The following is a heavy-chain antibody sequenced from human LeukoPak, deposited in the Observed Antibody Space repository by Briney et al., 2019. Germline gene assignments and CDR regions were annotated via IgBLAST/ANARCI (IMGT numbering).Heavy chain of an antibody. Sequence: TSGTLSLTCAVSGGSISSGHWWSWVRQPPGKGLEWIGEIYHSGTTNYNPSLESRVTISVDKSKNQFSLKLSSVTAADTAVYYCTRDSRDDGSGYYFSHAWGQGTPVTVSS. V-gene: IGHV4-4*02. CDR2: IYHSGTT. D-gene: IGHD3-22*01. CDR3: TRDSRDDGSGYYFSHA. J-gene: IGHJ5*02. CDR1: GGSISSGHW.